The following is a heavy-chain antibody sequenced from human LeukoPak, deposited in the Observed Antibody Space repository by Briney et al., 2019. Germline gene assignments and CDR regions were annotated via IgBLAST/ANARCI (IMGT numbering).Heavy chain of an antibody. D-gene: IGHD6-19*01. CDR2: INQDGSET. V-gene: IGHV3-7*01. CDR1: GFTPIHYW. Sequence: PGGSLRLSCTLSGFTPIHYWMAWVRQAPGKGLEWVANINQDGSETFYVDSVKGRFTISRDNGKKSLFLQMNSLRAEDTAVYYCARDYFSSGIPNWFDPWGQGTLVTVSS. J-gene: IGHJ5*02. CDR3: ARDYFSSGIPNWFDP.